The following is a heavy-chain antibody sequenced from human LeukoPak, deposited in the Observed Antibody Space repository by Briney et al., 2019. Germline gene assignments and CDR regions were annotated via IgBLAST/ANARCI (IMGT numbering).Heavy chain of an antibody. CDR1: GFTFSSYA. J-gene: IGHJ6*02. CDR2: ISGSGGST. CDR3: AAEYYDILTGSNYYYGMDV. V-gene: IGHV3-23*01. D-gene: IGHD3-9*01. Sequence: GGSLRLSCVASGFTFSSYAMSWVRQAPGKGLEWVSAISGSGGSTYYADSVKGRLTISRDNSKNTLYLQMNSLRAEDTAVYYCAAEYYDILTGSNYYYGMDVWGQGTTVTVSS.